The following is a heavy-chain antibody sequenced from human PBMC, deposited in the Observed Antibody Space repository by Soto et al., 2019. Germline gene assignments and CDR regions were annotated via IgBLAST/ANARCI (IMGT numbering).Heavy chain of an antibody. Sequence: EVQLVESGGGLVQPGGSLRLSCAASGFTFKDDAMHWVRQAPGKGLEWVSGIHWNSGTTGYAESVRGRFTISRDNAKNSLYLQMNSLRGEDTALYYCAKTTGRTGWDHFDSWGQGTLVTVSS. CDR2: IHWNSGTT. J-gene: IGHJ4*02. V-gene: IGHV3-9*01. D-gene: IGHD3-10*01. CDR3: AKTTGRTGWDHFDS. CDR1: GFTFKDDA.